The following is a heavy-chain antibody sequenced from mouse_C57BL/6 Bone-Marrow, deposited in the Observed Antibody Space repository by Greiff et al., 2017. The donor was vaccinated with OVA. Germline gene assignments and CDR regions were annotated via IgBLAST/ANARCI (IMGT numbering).Heavy chain of an antibody. V-gene: IGHV1-81*01. CDR2: IYPRSGNT. Sequence: QVQLQQSGAELARPGASVKLSCKASGYTFTSYGISWVKQRTGQGLEWIGEIYPRSGNTYYNEKFKGKATLTADKSSSTAYMELRSLTSEDSAVYFCARAIHYGTAMDYWGQGTSVTVSS. CDR3: ARAIHYGTAMDY. J-gene: IGHJ4*01. CDR1: GYTFTSYG. D-gene: IGHD1-2*01.